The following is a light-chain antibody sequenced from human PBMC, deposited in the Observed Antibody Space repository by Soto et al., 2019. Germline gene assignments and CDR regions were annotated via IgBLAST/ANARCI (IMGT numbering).Light chain of an antibody. V-gene: IGKV1-39*01. J-gene: IGKJ5*01. CDR3: PLTYCTLIH. CDR2: AAS. Sequence: EMTKSPYLLGACIGERGTNTCRASQSISVWLAWYQHEPGKAPKLLIYAASSLQRGVPSRFSGSGSGTDFTLTISSLQPEECTTYYSPLTYCTLIHFGHRARLEI. CDR1: QSISVW.